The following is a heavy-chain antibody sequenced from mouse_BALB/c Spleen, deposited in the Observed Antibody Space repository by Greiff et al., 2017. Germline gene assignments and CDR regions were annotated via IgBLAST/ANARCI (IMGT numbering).Heavy chain of an antibody. CDR2: IDPANGNT. Sequence: EVKVVESGAELVKPGASVKLSCTASGFNIKDTYMHWVKQRPEQGLEWIGRIDPANGNTKYDPKFQGKATITADTSSNTAYLQLSSLTSEDTAVYYCARGGDYDYWGQGTTLTVSS. J-gene: IGHJ2*01. V-gene: IGHV14-3*02. CDR1: GFNIKDTY. D-gene: IGHD2-4*01. CDR3: ARGGDYDY.